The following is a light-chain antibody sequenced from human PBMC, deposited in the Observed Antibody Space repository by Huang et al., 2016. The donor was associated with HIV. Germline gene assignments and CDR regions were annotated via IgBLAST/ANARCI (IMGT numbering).Light chain of an antibody. Sequence: DIVMTQSPLSLPVTPGEPASISCRSSQSLLHSNGYNYLDWYLQKPGQSPHLLIYLGSNRASGVPDRFSGSGSGTDFTLKISRVEAEDVGVYYCMQALQTPGFGQGTRLEIK. CDR3: MQALQTPG. V-gene: IGKV2-28*01. J-gene: IGKJ5*01. CDR1: QSLLHSNGYNY. CDR2: LGS.